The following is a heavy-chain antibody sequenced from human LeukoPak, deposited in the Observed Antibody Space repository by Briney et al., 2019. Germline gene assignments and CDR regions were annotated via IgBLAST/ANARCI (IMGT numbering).Heavy chain of an antibody. CDR3: ARTLPNYYYGMGV. J-gene: IGHJ6*02. Sequence: GASVKVSCKSSVYTFAAYYMHWVGPAPGQGLEGMGWINPNSGDTNYAQKFQGRVTMTRDTSISTAYMEVSRLRSDDTAVYYCARTLPNYYYGMGVWGQGTTVTVSS. CDR1: VYTFAAYY. D-gene: IGHD1-26*01. CDR2: INPNSGDT. V-gene: IGHV1-2*02.